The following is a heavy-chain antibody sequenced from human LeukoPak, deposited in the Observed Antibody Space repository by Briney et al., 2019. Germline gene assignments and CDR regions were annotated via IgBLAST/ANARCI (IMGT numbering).Heavy chain of an antibody. CDR3: ARDTGIPAGGLDP. V-gene: IGHV4-34*01. D-gene: IGHD1-26*01. Sequence: PSETLSLTCAVYGGSFSGYYWSWIRQPPGKGLEWIGEINHSGSTNYNPSLKSRVTISVDTSKNQFSLKLSSVTAADTAVYYYARDTGIPAGGLDPWGQGTLVTVSS. J-gene: IGHJ5*02. CDR2: INHSGST. CDR1: GGSFSGYY.